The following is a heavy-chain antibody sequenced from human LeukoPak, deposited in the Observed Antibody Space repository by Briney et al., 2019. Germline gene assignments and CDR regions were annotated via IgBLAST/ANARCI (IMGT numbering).Heavy chain of an antibody. Sequence: GRSLRLSCAASGFTFGSYGMHWVRQAPGKGLEWVAVISYDGNNKYYADSVKGRFTISRDNSKNTVYLQMNSLRAEDTAVYYCAKESGFGELFDYWGQGTLVTVSS. CDR3: AKESGFGELFDY. D-gene: IGHD3-10*01. CDR1: GFTFGSYG. CDR2: ISYDGNNK. J-gene: IGHJ4*02. V-gene: IGHV3-30*18.